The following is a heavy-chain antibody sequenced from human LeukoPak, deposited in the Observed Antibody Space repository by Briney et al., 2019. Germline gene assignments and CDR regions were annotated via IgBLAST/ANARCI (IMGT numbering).Heavy chain of an antibody. J-gene: IGHJ4*02. D-gene: IGHD3-3*01. Sequence: GGSPRLSCAASGFTFSSYSMNWVRQAPGKGLEWVSSISSSSSYIYYADSVKGRFTISRDNAKNTLYLQMNSLRAEDTAVYYCTRVKPSIFGVVISPYYFDYWGQGTLVTVSS. CDR3: TRVKPSIFGVVISPYYFDY. CDR2: ISSSSSYI. V-gene: IGHV3-21*01. CDR1: GFTFSSYS.